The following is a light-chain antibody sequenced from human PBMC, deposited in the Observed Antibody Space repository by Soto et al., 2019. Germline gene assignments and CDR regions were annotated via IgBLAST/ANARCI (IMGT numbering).Light chain of an antibody. V-gene: IGKV3-20*01. J-gene: IGKJ5*01. CDR3: QQYGSSTPIP. CDR2: ATS. CDR1: QSVSSGY. Sequence: EIVLTQSPGALSLSPGERATLSCRASQSVSSGYLAWYQQKPGQAPRLLIFATSRRATGIPDRFSGSGSGTDFTLTISRLEPEDVAVYYCQQYGSSTPIPFGQGTRLEIK.